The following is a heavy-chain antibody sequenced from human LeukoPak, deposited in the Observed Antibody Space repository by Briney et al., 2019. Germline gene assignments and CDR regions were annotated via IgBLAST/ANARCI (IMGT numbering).Heavy chain of an antibody. Sequence: GGSLRLSCAASGFTFSSYWMNWVRQAPGKGLEWVANIKQDGSEKYYVDSVKGRFTISRDNAKNSLYLQMNSLRAEDTAVYYCARASQPDFWSGNYGMDVWGQGTTVTVSS. V-gene: IGHV3-7*01. CDR2: IKQDGSEK. D-gene: IGHD3-3*01. J-gene: IGHJ6*02. CDR3: ARASQPDFWSGNYGMDV. CDR1: GFTFSSYW.